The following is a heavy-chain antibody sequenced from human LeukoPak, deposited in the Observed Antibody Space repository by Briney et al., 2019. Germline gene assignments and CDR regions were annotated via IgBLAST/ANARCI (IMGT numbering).Heavy chain of an antibody. CDR1: GGSFSGYY. J-gene: IGHJ4*02. CDR3: ARIHHGVMSDFYYFDY. V-gene: IGHV4-34*01. CDR2: INHSGST. D-gene: IGHD3-16*01. Sequence: SETLSLTCAVYGGSFSGYYWSWIRQPPGKGLEWIGEINHSGSTNYNPSLKSRVTISVDTSKNQFSLKLSSVTAADTAVYYCARIHHGVMSDFYYFDYWGQGTLVTVSS.